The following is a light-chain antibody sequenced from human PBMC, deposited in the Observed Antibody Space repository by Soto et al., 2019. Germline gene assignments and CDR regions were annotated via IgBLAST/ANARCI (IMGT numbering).Light chain of an antibody. Sequence: DIPMTQSPSSLSVSLGDRVTIPCRASLPISNYLALYQQKLGKIPKLLIYGASTWQAGIPSRFSGSGSGTEFTLTISSLQAEDFAAYYCQKYNSWPLPFCGGSKVDI. CDR3: QKYNSWPLP. CDR1: LPISNY. CDR2: GAS. V-gene: IGKV1-27*01. J-gene: IGKJ4*01.